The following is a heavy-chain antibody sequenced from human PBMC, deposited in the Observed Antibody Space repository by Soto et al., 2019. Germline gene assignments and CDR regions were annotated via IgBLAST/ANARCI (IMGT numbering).Heavy chain of an antibody. D-gene: IGHD2-2*01. J-gene: IGHJ4*02. Sequence: PGGSLRLSCAASGFTFSSYTMSWVRQAPGKGLEWVSAISGSGGSTYYADSVKGRFTISRDNSRNTLYLQMNSLRAEDTAVYYCARNIVVVPALMYYFDYWGQGT. V-gene: IGHV3-23*01. CDR1: GFTFSSYT. CDR2: ISGSGGST. CDR3: ARNIVVVPALMYYFDY.